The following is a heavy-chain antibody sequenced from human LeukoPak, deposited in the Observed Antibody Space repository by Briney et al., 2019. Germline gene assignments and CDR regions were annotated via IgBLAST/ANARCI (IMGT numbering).Heavy chain of an antibody. CDR2: ISNDGSNK. CDR1: GFTFSSYG. Sequence: PGGSLRLSCAASGFTFSSYGMHWVRQAPGKGLEWVAVISNDGSNKYYADSVKGRFTISRDNSLDTLYLQMNSLKPEDTALYYCARDQRNCSGGSCYPRRNWFDPWGQGALVTVSS. V-gene: IGHV3-30*19. J-gene: IGHJ5*02. CDR3: ARDQRNCSGGSCYPRRNWFDP. D-gene: IGHD2-15*01.